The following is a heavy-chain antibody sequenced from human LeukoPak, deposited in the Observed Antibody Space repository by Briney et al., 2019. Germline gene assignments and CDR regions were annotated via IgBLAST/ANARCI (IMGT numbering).Heavy chain of an antibody. V-gene: IGHV3-23*01. CDR2: ISGSGGST. J-gene: IGHJ4*02. Sequence: GGSLRLSCAASGFTFSSYAMSWVRQALGKGLEWVSAISGSGGSTYYADSVKGRFTISRDNSKNTLYLQMNSLRAEDTAVYYCAKQGMVAATRAVDYWGQGTLVTVSS. CDR3: AKQGMVAATRAVDY. CDR1: GFTFSSYA. D-gene: IGHD2-15*01.